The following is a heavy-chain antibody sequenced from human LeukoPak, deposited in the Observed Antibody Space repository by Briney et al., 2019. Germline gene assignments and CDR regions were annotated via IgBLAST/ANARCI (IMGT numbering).Heavy chain of an antibody. CDR3: ARDPPHCGGDCYPSYYFDY. D-gene: IGHD2-21*02. Sequence: GASVKVSCKASGYTFTSYYMHWARQAPGQGLEWMGIINPSGGSTSYAQKFQGRVTMTRDTSTSTVYMELSSLRSEDTAVYYCARDPPHCGGDCYPSYYFDYWGQGTLVTVSS. V-gene: IGHV1-46*01. CDR1: GYTFTSYY. J-gene: IGHJ4*02. CDR2: INPSGGST.